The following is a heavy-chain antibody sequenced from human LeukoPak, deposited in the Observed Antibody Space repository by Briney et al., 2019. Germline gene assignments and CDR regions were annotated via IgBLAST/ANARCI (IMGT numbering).Heavy chain of an antibody. V-gene: IGHV1-18*04. D-gene: IGHD3-10*01. CDR3: ARVEVHPRRYFYYMDV. CDR1: GYNLSAYG. J-gene: IGHJ6*03. CDR2: LSADKSQV. Sequence: ASVMVSCKASGYNLSAYGIGWVRQAPGQGLEWMGWLSADKSQVNYAQKFQDRVTLTTDTSTNTAHMELRNLKFDDTAVYFCARVEVHPRRYFYYMDVWGKGTTVTISS.